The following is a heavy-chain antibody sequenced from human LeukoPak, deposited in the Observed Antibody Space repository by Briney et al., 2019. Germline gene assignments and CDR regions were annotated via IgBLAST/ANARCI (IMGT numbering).Heavy chain of an antibody. CDR3: ARVYRSTSGRALDY. CDR1: GFTLSNYW. CDR2: IKQDGSEK. D-gene: IGHD6-6*01. V-gene: IGHV3-7*01. J-gene: IGHJ4*02. Sequence: GGSLRLSCAASGFTLSNYWMSWVRQAPGKGREWVANIKQDGSEKYYVDSVKGRCTISRDNANSPLYLQMNSLRVEDTAVYYCARVYRSTSGRALDYWGQGTLVTVSS.